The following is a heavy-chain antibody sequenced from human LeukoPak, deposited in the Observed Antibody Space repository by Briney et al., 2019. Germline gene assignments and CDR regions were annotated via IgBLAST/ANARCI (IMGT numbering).Heavy chain of an antibody. D-gene: IGHD1-26*01. J-gene: IGHJ3*02. V-gene: IGHV1-2*02. CDR1: GYTFTGYY. Sequence: ASVKVSCKASGYTFTGYYMHWVRQAPGQGLEWMGWINPNSGGTNYAQKFQGRVTMTRDTSISTAYMELSRLRSGDIAVYYCARDYEWELLRDAFDIWGQGTMVTVSS. CDR3: ARDYEWELLRDAFDI. CDR2: INPNSGGT.